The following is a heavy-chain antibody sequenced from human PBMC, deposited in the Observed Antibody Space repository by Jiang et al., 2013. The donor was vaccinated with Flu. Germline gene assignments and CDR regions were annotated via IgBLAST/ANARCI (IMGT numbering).Heavy chain of an antibody. CDR1: NYSISSALL. D-gene: IGHD3-22*01. V-gene: IGHV4-38-2*02. CDR2: LSYGST. J-gene: IGHJ5*02. CDR3: ARDRSMYYYDSGGTNYFDP. Sequence: AVSNYSISSALLLGRGSGRPPGKGRGVDWEYLSYGSTYYNPSFKSRVTISVDTSKNQFSLKLSSVTAADTAVYYCARDRSMYYYDSGGTNYFDPWGQGTLVTVSS.